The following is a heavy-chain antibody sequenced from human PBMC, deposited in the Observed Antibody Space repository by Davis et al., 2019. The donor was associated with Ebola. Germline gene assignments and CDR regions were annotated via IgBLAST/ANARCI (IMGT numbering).Heavy chain of an antibody. J-gene: IGHJ4*02. V-gene: IGHV1-18*04. CDR2: ISAYNNT. CDR3: ARPNRPSGSYSY. D-gene: IGHD1-26*01. Sequence: ASVKVSCKASGYTFTTYGVTWVRQAPGQGLEWMGWISAYNNTNYAQKFQGRVTMTTDTSTSTAYMELRSLRSDDTAVYYCARPNRPSGSYSYWGQGTLVTVSS. CDR1: GYTFTTYG.